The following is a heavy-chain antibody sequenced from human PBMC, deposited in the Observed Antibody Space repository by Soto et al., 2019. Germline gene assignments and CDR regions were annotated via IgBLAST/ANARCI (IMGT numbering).Heavy chain of an antibody. D-gene: IGHD6-13*01. CDR1: GGSISSSSYY. Sequence: QLQLQESGPGLVKPSETLSLTCTVSGGSISSSSYYWGWIRQPPGKGLEWIGSIYYSGSTYYNPSLKSRVTISVDTSKNQFSLKLSSVTAADTAVYYCERLRKNPSSIGNSFDIWGQGTMVTVSS. CDR2: IYYSGST. J-gene: IGHJ3*02. V-gene: IGHV4-39*01. CDR3: ERLRKNPSSIGNSFDI.